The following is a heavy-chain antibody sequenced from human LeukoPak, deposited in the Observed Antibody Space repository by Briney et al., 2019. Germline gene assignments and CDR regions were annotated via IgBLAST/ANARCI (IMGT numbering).Heavy chain of an antibody. D-gene: IGHD6-19*01. J-gene: IGHJ6*02. CDR1: GYSFTNYG. CDR2: LSAYNGNT. V-gene: IGHV1-18*01. CDR3: ARMAVAGYYYYYGMDV. Sequence: ASVTVSCKASGYSFTNYGITWVRQAPGQGLEWMGWLSAYNGNTNYAQKLQGRVTMTTDTSTSTAYMELRSLRSDDTAVYYCARMAVAGYYYYYGMDVWGQGTTVTVSS.